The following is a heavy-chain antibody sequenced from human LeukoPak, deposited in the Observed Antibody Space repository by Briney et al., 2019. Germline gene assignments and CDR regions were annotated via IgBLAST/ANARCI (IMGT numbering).Heavy chain of an antibody. D-gene: IGHD1-14*01. J-gene: IGHJ6*03. CDR1: GGTFSSYG. CDR3: ARDPSDHSYYYYMDV. CDR2: ISAYNGNT. V-gene: IGHV1-18*01. Sequence: ASVKVSCKASGGTFSSYGISWVRQAPGQGLEWMGWISAYNGNTNYAQKLQGRVTMTTDTSTSTAYMELRSLRSDDTAVYYCARDPSDHSYYYYMDVWGKGTTVTVSS.